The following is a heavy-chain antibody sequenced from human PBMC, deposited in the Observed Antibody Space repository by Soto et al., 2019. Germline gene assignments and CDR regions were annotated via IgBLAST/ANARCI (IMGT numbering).Heavy chain of an antibody. J-gene: IGHJ4*02. Sequence: EVQLVETGGGLIQPGGSLRLSCAASGFPVSSNYMSWVRQAPGQGLEWVSFIYSGGRTYYADAVKGRFTISRDNSKNTLYLQMNSLRAEDTAVYYCAREAISSDYFDYWGQGTLVIVSS. D-gene: IGHD3-22*01. CDR1: GFPVSSNY. CDR3: AREAISSDYFDY. CDR2: IYSGGRT. V-gene: IGHV3-53*02.